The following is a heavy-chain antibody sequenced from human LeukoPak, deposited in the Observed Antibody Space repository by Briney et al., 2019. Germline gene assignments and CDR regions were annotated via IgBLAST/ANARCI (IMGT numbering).Heavy chain of an antibody. CDR1: GYTFTGYY. CDR3: ARDPTGSNYDWFDP. CDR2: MNPNTGGT. D-gene: IGHD4-11*01. J-gene: IGHJ5*02. Sequence: ASVKVSCKASGYTFTGYYMHWVRRAPGQGLEWMGWMNPNTGGTNYAQKFEGRVTMTSDTSISTAYMELSSLISDDTAVYYCARDPTGSNYDWFDPWGQGTLVTVSS. V-gene: IGHV1-2*02.